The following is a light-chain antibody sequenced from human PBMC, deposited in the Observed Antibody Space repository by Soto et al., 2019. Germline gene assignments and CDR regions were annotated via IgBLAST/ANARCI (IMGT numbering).Light chain of an antibody. CDR1: SGRITHA. CDR3: QTWGTGIWV. Sequence: QPVLTQMSSASASLGASVKLTCTLSSGRITHAIAWHQQQPEKGPRYLMKFNTDGSHSRGDGIPDRFSGSTSGAEHYLTISSLQSEDEADYYCQTWGTGIWVFGGGTKLTVL. J-gene: IGLJ3*02. CDR2: FNTDGSH. V-gene: IGLV4-69*01.